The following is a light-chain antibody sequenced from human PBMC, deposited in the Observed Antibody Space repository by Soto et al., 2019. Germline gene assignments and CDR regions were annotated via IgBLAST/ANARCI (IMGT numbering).Light chain of an antibody. V-gene: IGKV3-20*01. Sequence: EMVLTQPPGTLSLSPGERATLSCRASHSISSNYLAWYHQKPGQTPRLLFYGESSRATCITDRFSGSGSGADFTLTISGLEHEDVAVYYGQQYGSSLWSVGKGTKVEI. J-gene: IGKJ1*01. CDR2: GES. CDR1: HSISSNY. CDR3: QQYGSSLWS.